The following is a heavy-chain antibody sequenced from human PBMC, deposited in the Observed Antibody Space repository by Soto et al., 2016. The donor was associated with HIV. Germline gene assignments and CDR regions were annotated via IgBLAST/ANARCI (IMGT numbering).Heavy chain of an antibody. CDR3: ARRNMVAAVYWYFDL. V-gene: IGHV4-59*01. D-gene: IGHD2-15*01. CDR2: IYYSGST. Sequence: QVQLQESGPGLVRPSETLSLTCTVSGGSISTYYWSWIRQTPGKGLEWIGDIYYSGSTNYNYSLRSRVTISVDTSNNQFSLKLSSVTAADTAVYYCARRNMVAAVYWYFDLVGPWHLVTVS. CDR1: GGSISTYY. J-gene: IGHJ2*01.